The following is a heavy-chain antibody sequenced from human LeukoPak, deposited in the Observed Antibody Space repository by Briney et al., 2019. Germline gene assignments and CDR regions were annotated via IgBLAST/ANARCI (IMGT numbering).Heavy chain of an antibody. CDR2: ISSSGSTI. Sequence: AGGSLRLSCAASGFTFSDYYMSWIRQAPGKGLELVSYISSSGSTIYYADSVKGRFTFSRDNAKNSLYLQMNSLRAEDTAVYYCARGRRTIFGRGLWFDPWGQGTLVTVSS. J-gene: IGHJ5*02. D-gene: IGHD3-3*01. CDR1: GFTFSDYY. CDR3: ARGRRTIFGRGLWFDP. V-gene: IGHV3-11*04.